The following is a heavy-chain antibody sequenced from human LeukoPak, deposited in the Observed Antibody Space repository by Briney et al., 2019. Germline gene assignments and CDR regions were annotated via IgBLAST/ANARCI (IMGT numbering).Heavy chain of an antibody. Sequence: PGGSLRLSCAASRFAFYAYSMTWFRQAPGKGLEWVSSITSGSSSIYYADSVKDRFTISRDDAKNSLYLQMNSLRAEDTAVYYCARLQRAEITSGLLWGQGTLVTVSS. CDR1: RFAFYAYS. CDR3: ARLQRAEITSGLL. V-gene: IGHV3-21*01. J-gene: IGHJ4*02. CDR2: ITSGSSSI. D-gene: IGHD1-14*01.